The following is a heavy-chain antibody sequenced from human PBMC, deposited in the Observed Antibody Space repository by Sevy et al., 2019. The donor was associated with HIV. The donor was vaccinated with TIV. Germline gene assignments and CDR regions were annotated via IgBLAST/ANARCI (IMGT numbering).Heavy chain of an antibody. CDR1: VFTFSSYS. D-gene: IGHD3-22*01. CDR3: ASSITMIVVGPLFF. J-gene: IGHJ4*02. Sequence: GGSLRLSCAASVFTFSSYSMNWVRQAPGKGLEWVSYISSSSTIYYADSVKGRFTISRDNAKNSLYLQMNSLRDEDTAVYYCASSITMIVVGPLFFWGQGTLVTVSS. V-gene: IGHV3-48*02. CDR2: ISSSSTI.